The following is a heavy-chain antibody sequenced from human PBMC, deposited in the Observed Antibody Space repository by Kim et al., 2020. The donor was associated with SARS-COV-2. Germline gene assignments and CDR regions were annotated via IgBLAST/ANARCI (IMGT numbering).Heavy chain of an antibody. CDR1: GFTFSSYA. J-gene: IGHJ6*02. Sequence: GGSLRLSCAASGFTFSSYAMHWVRQAPGKGLEWVAVTSYDGSNKYYADSVKGRFTISRDNSKNTLYLQMNSLRAEDTAVYYCARVRESARLYYYYGMDVWGQGTTVTVSS. CDR3: ARVRESARLYYYYGMDV. V-gene: IGHV3-30-3*01. D-gene: IGHD6-6*01. CDR2: TSYDGSNK.